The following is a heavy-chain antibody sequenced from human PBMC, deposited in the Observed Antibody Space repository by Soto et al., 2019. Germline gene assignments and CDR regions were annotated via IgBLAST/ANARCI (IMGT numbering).Heavy chain of an antibody. J-gene: IGHJ4*02. CDR1: GFTFRNYI. CDR3: ARDDEGGSYCDLGY. D-gene: IGHD3-10*01. CDR2: ILHDGNNK. Sequence: GGSLRLSCAASGFTFRNYIMHWVRQAPGKGLEWVAIILHDGNNKYYADSVKGRFTISRDNSKNTLYLQMNSLRTEDTAIYYCARDDEGGSYCDLGYWGQGT. V-gene: IGHV3-30-3*01.